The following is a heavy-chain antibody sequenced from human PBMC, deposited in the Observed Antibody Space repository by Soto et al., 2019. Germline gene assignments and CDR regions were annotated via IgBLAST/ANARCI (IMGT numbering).Heavy chain of an antibody. V-gene: IGHV1-18*04. Sequence: QVQLVQSGAEVKKPGASVKVSCKASGYTFTSYGISWVRQAPGQGLEWMGWISAYNGNTNYAQKHQGRVTMTTDTSTCTVYLELRSFRFDATAVYYCASDGDYVYRSNTTGGMDVWGQGTTVPVSS. CDR1: GYTFTSYG. D-gene: IGHD3-16*01. J-gene: IGHJ6*02. CDR3: ASDGDYVYRSNTTGGMDV. CDR2: ISAYNGNT.